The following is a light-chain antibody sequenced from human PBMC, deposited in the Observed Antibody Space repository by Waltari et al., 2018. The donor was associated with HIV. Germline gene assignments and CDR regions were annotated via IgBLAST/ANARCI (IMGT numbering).Light chain of an antibody. Sequence: QSVLTQPPSVSGAPGPRVTISCTGSSANIGAGYDVHWYPQLPGTAPKLLIYGNSNRPSGVPDRFSGSKSGTSASLAITGLQAEDEADYYCQSYDSSLSGLHVVFGGGTKLTVL. CDR2: GNS. CDR1: SANIGAGYD. J-gene: IGLJ2*01. V-gene: IGLV1-40*01. CDR3: QSYDSSLSGLHVV.